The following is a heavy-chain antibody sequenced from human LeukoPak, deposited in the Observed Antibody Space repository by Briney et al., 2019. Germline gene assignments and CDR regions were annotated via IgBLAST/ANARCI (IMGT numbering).Heavy chain of an antibody. D-gene: IGHD1-26*01. Sequence: SETLSLTCTVSGGSISSGNYYWSWIRQPAGKGLEWIGRIHTSGSTNYNPSLKSRVTISLDTSKNQFSLKLSSVTAADTAVYYCARISGSYPYYYYYYYMDVWGKGTTVTVSS. CDR3: ARISGSYPYYYYYYYMDV. CDR2: IHTSGST. CDR1: GGSISSGNYY. J-gene: IGHJ6*03. V-gene: IGHV4-61*02.